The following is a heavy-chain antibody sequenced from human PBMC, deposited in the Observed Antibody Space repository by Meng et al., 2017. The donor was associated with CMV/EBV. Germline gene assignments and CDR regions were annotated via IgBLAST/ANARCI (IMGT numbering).Heavy chain of an antibody. CDR1: GFTVSSNY. Sequence: GESLKISCAASGFTVSSNYMSWVRQAPGKGLEWVSVIYSGGSTYYADSVKGRFTISRDNSKNTLYLQMNSLRAEETAVYYCARDSYGGGDCYSDYWGQGTLVTVSS. D-gene: IGHD2-21*01. CDR3: ARDSYGGGDCYSDY. V-gene: IGHV3-66*02. J-gene: IGHJ4*02. CDR2: IYSGGST.